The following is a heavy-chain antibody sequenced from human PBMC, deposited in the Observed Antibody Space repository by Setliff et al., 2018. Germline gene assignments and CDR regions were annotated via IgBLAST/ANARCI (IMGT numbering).Heavy chain of an antibody. Sequence: GASVKVSCKVSGYTLTELSMHWVRQAPGKGLEWMGGFDPEDGETIYAQKFQGRVTMTEDTSTDTAYMELSSLRSEDTAVYYCATGGCSGGSCYFWFDPWGQGTLVTVSS. CDR3: ATGGCSGGSCYFWFDP. CDR1: GYTLTELS. J-gene: IGHJ5*02. D-gene: IGHD2-15*01. V-gene: IGHV1-24*01. CDR2: FDPEDGET.